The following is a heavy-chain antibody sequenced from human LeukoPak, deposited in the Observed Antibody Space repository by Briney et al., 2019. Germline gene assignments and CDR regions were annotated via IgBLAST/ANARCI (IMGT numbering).Heavy chain of an antibody. CDR1: EFTFRDYS. V-gene: IGHV3-48*01. J-gene: IGHJ4*02. D-gene: IGHD5-24*01. CDR3: ARDYKYAFDN. Sequence: GGSLRLSVAAPEFTFRDYSRNGAGQAPGKGREWISYIGIDSGNTNYADSVKGRFTISGDKAKNSLYLQMNSLRVEDTAVYYCARDYKYAFDNWGQGTLVTVSS. CDR2: IGIDSGNT.